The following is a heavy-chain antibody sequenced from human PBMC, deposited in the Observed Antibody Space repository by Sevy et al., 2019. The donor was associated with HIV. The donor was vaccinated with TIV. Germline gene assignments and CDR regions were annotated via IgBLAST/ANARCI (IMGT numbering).Heavy chain of an antibody. CDR3: ARVTIFGEMDV. D-gene: IGHD3-3*01. J-gene: IGHJ6*02. V-gene: IGHV4-31*03. Sequence: SETLSLTCTVSGGFISSGGYYWSWIRQHPGKGLEWIGYIYYSGSTYYNPSLKSRVTISVDTSKNQFSLKLSSVTAADTAVYYCARVTIFGEMDVWGQGTTVTVSS. CDR2: IYYSGST. CDR1: GGFISSGGYY.